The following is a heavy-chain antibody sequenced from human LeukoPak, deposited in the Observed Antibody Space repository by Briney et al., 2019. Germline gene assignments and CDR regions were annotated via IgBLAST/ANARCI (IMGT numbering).Heavy chain of an antibody. CDR1: GGTFSSYA. V-gene: IGHV1-69*05. CDR2: IIPIFGTA. D-gene: IGHD3-22*01. Sequence: SVKVSCKASGGTFSSYAISWVRQAPGQGLEWMGGIIPIFGTANYAQKFQGRVTITTDESTSTAYMELSSLRSEYTAVYYCATQTYYYDSSGYYSFDYWGQGTLVTVSS. J-gene: IGHJ4*02. CDR3: ATQTYYYDSSGYYSFDY.